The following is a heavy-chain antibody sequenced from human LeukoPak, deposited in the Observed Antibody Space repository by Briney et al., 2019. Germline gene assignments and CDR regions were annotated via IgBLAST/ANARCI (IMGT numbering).Heavy chain of an antibody. Sequence: PSETLSLTCAVYGGSFSGYYWSWIRQPPGKGLEWSGEINHSGSTNYNPSLKSRVTISVDTSMQQFSLKLSSVTAADTAVYYCARTSPPGGAARGVVVPAAIGYWGQGTLVTVSS. J-gene: IGHJ4*02. CDR1: GGSFSGYY. CDR2: INHSGST. D-gene: IGHD2-2*01. V-gene: IGHV4-34*01. CDR3: ARTSPPGGAARGVVVPAAIGY.